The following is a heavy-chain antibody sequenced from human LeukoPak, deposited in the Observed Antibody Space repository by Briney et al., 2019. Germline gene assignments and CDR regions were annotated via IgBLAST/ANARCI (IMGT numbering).Heavy chain of an antibody. CDR1: GFTFSLYW. Sequence: GGSLRLSCAASGFTFSLYWMTWVRQAPGKGLEWVANIKEDGSEKYYEVSVKGRFTISRDNAKNSLSLQMNSLRVEDTAVYYCVRARNYGSGSYPRAMDVWGQGTTVTVSS. CDR2: IKEDGSEK. D-gene: IGHD3-10*01. CDR3: VRARNYGSGSYPRAMDV. J-gene: IGHJ6*02. V-gene: IGHV3-7*04.